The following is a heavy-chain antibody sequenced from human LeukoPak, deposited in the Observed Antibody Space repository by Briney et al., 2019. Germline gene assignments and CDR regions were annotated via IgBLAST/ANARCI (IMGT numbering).Heavy chain of an antibody. CDR3: AKDFHGGLSPVGFDY. Sequence: GGSLRLSCAASGFTFSSYAMSWVRQAPGKGLEWVSAISGSGGSTYYADSVKGRFTISRDNSKDTLYLQMNSLRAEDTAVYYCAKDFHGGLSPVGFDYWGQGTLVTVSS. CDR2: ISGSGGST. D-gene: IGHD1-26*01. V-gene: IGHV3-23*01. CDR1: GFTFSSYA. J-gene: IGHJ4*02.